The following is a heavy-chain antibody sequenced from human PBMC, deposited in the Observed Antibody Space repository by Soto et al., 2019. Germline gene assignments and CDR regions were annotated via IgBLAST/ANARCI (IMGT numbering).Heavy chain of an antibody. J-gene: IGHJ3*02. CDR2: ISWNSGSI. CDR1: GFTFDDYA. V-gene: IGHV3-9*01. CDR3: AKDLYVDYDNDAFDI. D-gene: IGHD4-17*01. Sequence: EVQLVESGGGLVQPGRSLRLYCEASGFTFDDYAMHWVRQAPWKGLEWVSGISWNSGSIGYADSVKGRFTISRDNAKNSLYLQMNSLRDEDTALYYCAKDLYVDYDNDAFDIWGQGTMVTVSS.